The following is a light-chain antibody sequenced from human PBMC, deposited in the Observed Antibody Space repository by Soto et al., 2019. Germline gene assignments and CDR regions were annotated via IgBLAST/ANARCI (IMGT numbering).Light chain of an antibody. CDR1: QSVYSL. J-gene: IGKJ1*01. Sequence: EIVLTQSPATLSLSPGERATVSCRASQSVYSLLAWFQQKPGQVPTLLIYDAATRATCIPARFSGSGYGTDFTLTISSLEPEVFAVYFCQQRANLWTFGQGTRVQIK. CDR2: DAA. CDR3: QQRANLWT. V-gene: IGKV3-11*01.